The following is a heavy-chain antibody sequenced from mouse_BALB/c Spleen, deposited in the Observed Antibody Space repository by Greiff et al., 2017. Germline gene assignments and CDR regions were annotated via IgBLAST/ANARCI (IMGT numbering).Heavy chain of an antibody. CDR3: ARSATATGGWFAY. V-gene: IGHV5-9*03. Sequence: DVQLVESGGGLVKPGGSLKLSCAASGFTFSSYTMSWVRQTPEKRLEWVATISSGGGNTYYPDSVKGRFTISRDNAKNNLYLQMSSLRSEDTALYYCARSATATGGWFAYWGQGTLVTVSA. CDR2: ISSGGGNT. D-gene: IGHD1-2*01. CDR1: GFTFSSYT. J-gene: IGHJ3*01.